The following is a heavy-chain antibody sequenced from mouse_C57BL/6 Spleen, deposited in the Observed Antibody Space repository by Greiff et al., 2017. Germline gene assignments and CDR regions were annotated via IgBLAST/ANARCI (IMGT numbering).Heavy chain of an antibody. D-gene: IGHD2-2*01. V-gene: IGHV1-69*01. Sequence: QVQLKQPGAELVMPGASVKLSCKASGYTFTSYWMHWVKQRPGQGLEWIGEIDPSDSYTNYNQKFKGKSTLTVDKSSSTAYMQLSSLTSEDSAVYYCARSWLKVPCAYWGQGTLVTVSA. J-gene: IGHJ3*01. CDR3: ARSWLKVPCAY. CDR1: GYTFTSYW. CDR2: IDPSDSYT.